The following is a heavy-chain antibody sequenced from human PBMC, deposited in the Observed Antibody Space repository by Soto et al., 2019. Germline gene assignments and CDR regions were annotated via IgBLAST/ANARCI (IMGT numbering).Heavy chain of an antibody. J-gene: IGHJ4*02. Sequence: PSETLSLTCAVYGGSFSGYYWSWIRQPPGKGLEWIGEINHSGSTNYNPSLKSRVTISVDTSKNQFSLKLSSVTAADTAVYYCARGDYCSGGSCGLDFWGQGTPVTVSS. CDR2: INHSGST. V-gene: IGHV4-34*01. CDR1: GGSFSGYY. CDR3: ARGDYCSGGSCGLDF. D-gene: IGHD2-15*01.